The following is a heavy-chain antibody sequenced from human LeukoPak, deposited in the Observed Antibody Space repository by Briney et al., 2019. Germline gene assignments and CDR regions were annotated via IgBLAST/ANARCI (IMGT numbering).Heavy chain of an antibody. J-gene: IGHJ6*02. CDR2: INSGGST. CDR3: ARSPNGYYCHGMDV. V-gene: IGHV3-66*01. D-gene: IGHD2-8*01. Sequence: PGGSLRLSCAASGFTVSTNYMTWVRQAPGKGLEWVSVINSGGSTYYADSVQGRFTISRDNSKNTVYLQMNSLRAEDTAEYYCARSPNGYYCHGMDVWGQGTTVTVSS. CDR1: GFTVSTNY.